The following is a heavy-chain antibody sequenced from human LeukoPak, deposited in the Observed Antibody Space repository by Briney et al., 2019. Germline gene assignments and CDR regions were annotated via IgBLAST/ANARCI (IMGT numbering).Heavy chain of an antibody. V-gene: IGHV3-15*01. CDR2: IKSKTDGGTT. CDR1: GFTFSNAW. Sequence: GGSLRLSCAASGFTFSNAWMSWVRQAPGKGLEWVGRIKSKTDGGTTDYAAPVKGRFTISRDDSKNTLYVQMNSLKTEDTAVYYCTTGPYDYGSGTYYHWGQGTLVTVSS. D-gene: IGHD3-10*01. J-gene: IGHJ4*02. CDR3: TTGPYDYGSGTYYH.